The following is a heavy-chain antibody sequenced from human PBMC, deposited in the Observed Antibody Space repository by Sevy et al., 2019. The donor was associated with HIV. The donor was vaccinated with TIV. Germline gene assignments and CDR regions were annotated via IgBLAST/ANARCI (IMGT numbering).Heavy chain of an antibody. CDR2: IHHSGTT. Sequence: SETLSLTCTVSGGSVSGYFWSWIRQPPGRGLEWIGNIHHSGTTKYNPSLKSRLTISVDTSKNQFSLTLTSATAADTAVYYCTRVDSSGHSDYWGQGTPVTVSS. D-gene: IGHD3-22*01. V-gene: IGHV4-59*02. CDR1: GGSVSGYF. J-gene: IGHJ4*02. CDR3: TRVDSSGHSDY.